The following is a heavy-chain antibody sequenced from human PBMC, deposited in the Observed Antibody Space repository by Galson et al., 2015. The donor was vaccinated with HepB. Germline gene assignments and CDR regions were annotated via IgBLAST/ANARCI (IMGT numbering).Heavy chain of an antibody. J-gene: IGHJ3*02. D-gene: IGHD2-15*01. CDR2: FDPEDGET. CDR3: ATSIVVVAGTFFAFDI. Sequence: SVKVSCKVSGHTLTGISMHWVRQAPGKGLEWMGGFDPEDGETIYAQKFQGRVTMTEDTSTDTAYMELSSLRSEDTAVYYCATSIVVVAGTFFAFDIWGQGKVVT. CDR1: GHTLTGIS. V-gene: IGHV1-24*01.